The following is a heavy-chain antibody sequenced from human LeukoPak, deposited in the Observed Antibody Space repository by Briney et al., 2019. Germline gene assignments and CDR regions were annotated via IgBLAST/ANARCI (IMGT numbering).Heavy chain of an antibody. J-gene: IGHJ4*02. CDR1: GFTFYDYG. CDR2: INWNGGST. V-gene: IGHV3-20*01. Sequence: PGGSLRLSCAASGFTFYDYGMSWVRQAPGKGLEWVSGINWNGGSTGYADSVKGRFTISRDNAKNSLYLHMNSLGAEDTALYHCARGRELLLFDYWGQGTLVTVSS. D-gene: IGHD1-26*01. CDR3: ARGRELLLFDY.